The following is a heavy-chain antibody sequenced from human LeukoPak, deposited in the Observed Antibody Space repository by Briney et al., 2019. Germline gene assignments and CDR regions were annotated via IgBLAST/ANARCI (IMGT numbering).Heavy chain of an antibody. CDR3: AKDLIGSSGWPSIFDY. CDR2: ISGSGGST. Sequence: PGGSLRLSCAASGFTFSSYAMSWVRQAPGKGLEWVSAISGSGGSTYYADSVKGRFTISRDNSKSTLYLQMNSLRAEDTAVYYCAKDLIGSSGWPSIFDYWGQGTLVTVSS. CDR1: GFTFSSYA. V-gene: IGHV3-23*01. J-gene: IGHJ4*02. D-gene: IGHD6-19*01.